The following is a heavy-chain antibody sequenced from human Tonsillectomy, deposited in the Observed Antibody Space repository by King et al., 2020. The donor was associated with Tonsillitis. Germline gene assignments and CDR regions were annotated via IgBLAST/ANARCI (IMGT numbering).Heavy chain of an antibody. CDR3: ARGAKDLDY. CDR1: GFAFNSFG. CDR2: ISHDGNND. Sequence: QLVQSGGGVVQPGRSLRLSCAASGFAFNSFGMNWVRQVPGKGLEWVALISHDGNNDYYADSVKGRFTISRDNSKNTLYVQMSSLRAEDTAVYYCARGAKDLDYWGQGTLVTVSS. V-gene: IGHV3-33*05. J-gene: IGHJ4*02.